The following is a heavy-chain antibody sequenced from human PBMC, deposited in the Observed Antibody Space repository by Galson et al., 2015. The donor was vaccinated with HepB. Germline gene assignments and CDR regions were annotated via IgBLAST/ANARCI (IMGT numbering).Heavy chain of an antibody. CDR1: GFTFSSYW. CDR2: IKQDGSEK. J-gene: IGHJ4*02. V-gene: IGHV3-7*03. D-gene: IGHD3-3*01. Sequence: SLRLSCAASGFTFSSYWMSWVRQAPGKGLEWVANIKQDGSEKYYVDSVKGRFTISRDNAKNSLYLQMNSLRAEDTAVYYCARDYDFWSGYSIYFDYWGQGTLVTVSS. CDR3: ARDYDFWSGYSIYFDY.